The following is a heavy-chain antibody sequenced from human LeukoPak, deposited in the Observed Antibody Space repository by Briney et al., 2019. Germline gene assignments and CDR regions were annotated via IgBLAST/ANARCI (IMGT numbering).Heavy chain of an antibody. J-gene: IGHJ5*02. CDR1: GFTFSSYW. CDR3: ARAREMAANHNADT. V-gene: IGHV3-74*01. D-gene: IGHD5-24*01. CDR2: INSDGTST. Sequence: GGSLRLSCAASGFTFSSYWMHWVRQAPGKGLVWVSRINSDGTSTSYADSVKGRFTISRDNAKNTLYLQMNSLRAEDTAVYYCARAREMAANHNADTWGQGTLVTVSS.